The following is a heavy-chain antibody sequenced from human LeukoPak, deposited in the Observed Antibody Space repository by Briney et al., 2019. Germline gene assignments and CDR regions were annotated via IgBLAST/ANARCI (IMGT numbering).Heavy chain of an antibody. V-gene: IGHV4-59*01. J-gene: IGHJ5*02. CDR3: VRGPYGSSISNWFDP. Sequence: SSETLSLTCTVSGGSISSYYWSWIRQPPGKGLEWIGYIYDSGSTNYNPSLKSRVTISVDTSKNQFSLEVSSVTAADTAVYYCVRGPYGSSISNWFDPWGQGLLVTVSS. D-gene: IGHD3-10*01. CDR2: IYDSGST. CDR1: GGSISSYY.